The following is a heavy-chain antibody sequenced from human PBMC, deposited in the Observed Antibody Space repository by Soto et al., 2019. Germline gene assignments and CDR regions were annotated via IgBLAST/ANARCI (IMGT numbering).Heavy chain of an antibody. J-gene: IGHJ3*02. D-gene: IGHD4-17*01. CDR3: ARAPGTDYGDAFDI. V-gene: IGHV3-7*01. CDR1: GFTFSSYW. Sequence: GGSLRLSWAASGFTFSSYWMSWVRQAPGKGLEWVATIKQDGSEKYYVDSVKGRFDISRDNAKNSLYLQMNSLRAEDTAVYYCARAPGTDYGDAFDIWGQGTMVTVSS. CDR2: IKQDGSEK.